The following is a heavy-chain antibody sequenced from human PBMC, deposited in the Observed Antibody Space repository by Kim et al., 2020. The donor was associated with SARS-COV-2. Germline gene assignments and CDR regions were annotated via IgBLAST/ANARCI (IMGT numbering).Heavy chain of an antibody. CDR3: TTDFLPREGYYGMDV. D-gene: IGHD2-2*01. V-gene: IGHV3-15*01. J-gene: IGHJ6*02. CDR1: GFTFSNAW. Sequence: GGSLRLSCAASGFTFSNAWMSWVRQAPGKGLEWVGRIKSKTDGGTTDYAAPVKGRFTISRDDSKNTLYLQMNSLKTEDTAVYYCTTDFLPREGYYGMDVWGQGTTVTVSS. CDR2: IKSKTDGGTT.